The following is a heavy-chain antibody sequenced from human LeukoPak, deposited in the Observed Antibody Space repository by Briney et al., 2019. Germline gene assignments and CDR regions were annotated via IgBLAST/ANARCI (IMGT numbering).Heavy chain of an antibody. D-gene: IGHD6-13*01. CDR1: GFTFSSHW. J-gene: IGHJ4*02. CDR3: TRDGVAAGIYFDY. V-gene: IGHV3-7*01. CDR2: INQDGSEK. Sequence: GGSLRLSCAVSGFTFSSHWMSWVRQAPGKGLEWVANINQDGSEKHYVDSVKGRFTISRDNAKNSLYLQMNSLRVEDTAVYYCTRDGVAAGIYFDYWGQGTLVTVSP.